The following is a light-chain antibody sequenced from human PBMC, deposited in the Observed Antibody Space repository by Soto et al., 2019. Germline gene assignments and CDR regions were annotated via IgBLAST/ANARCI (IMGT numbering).Light chain of an antibody. CDR1: QTVIRN. CDR3: QQYNDWPLT. Sequence: IVMTQSPATASVSPGERAPLSCRASQTVIRNLAWYQQKPGQAPRLLIYGASARATGIPARFSGSGSRTEFTLTIGSLQSEDFALYYCQQYNDWPLTFGGGTKVDIK. V-gene: IGKV3-15*01. CDR2: GAS. J-gene: IGKJ4*01.